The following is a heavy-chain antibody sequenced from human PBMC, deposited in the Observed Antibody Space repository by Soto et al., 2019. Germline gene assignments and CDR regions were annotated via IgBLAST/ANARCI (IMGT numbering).Heavy chain of an antibody. Sequence: QVQLVQSGAEVKKPGSSVKVSCKDSGGTFSSYAISWVRLAPGQGLEWMGGIIPIFGTANYAQKFQGRVTITADESTSTAYMELSSLRSEDTAVYYCARGKYSSSWYDYYYYGMDVWGQGTTVTVSS. D-gene: IGHD6-13*01. V-gene: IGHV1-69*13. CDR2: IIPIFGTA. J-gene: IGHJ6*02. CDR3: ARGKYSSSWYDYYYYGMDV. CDR1: GGTFSSYA.